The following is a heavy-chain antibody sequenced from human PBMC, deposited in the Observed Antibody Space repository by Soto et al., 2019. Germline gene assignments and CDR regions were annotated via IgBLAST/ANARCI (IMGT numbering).Heavy chain of an antibody. CDR2: INSDGSST. V-gene: IGHV3-74*01. J-gene: IGHJ6*02. D-gene: IGHD3-3*01. CDR3: ARGIRFLGYGMDV. Sequence: GGSLRLSCAASGFTFSSYWMHWVRQAPGKGLVWVSRINSDGSSTSYADSVKGRFTISRDNAKNTLYLQMNSLRAEDTAVYYCARGIRFLGYGMDVWGQGTTVTVSS. CDR1: GFTFSSYW.